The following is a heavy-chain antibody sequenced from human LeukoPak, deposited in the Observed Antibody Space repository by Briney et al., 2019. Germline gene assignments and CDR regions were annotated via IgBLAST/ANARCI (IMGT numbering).Heavy chain of an antibody. Sequence: SVKVSCKASGGTFSSYAISWVRQAPGQGLEWMGGIIPIFGTANYAQKFQGRVTITADESTSTAYMELSSLRSEDTAVYYCARDRAKYPLQYDEQQLRIHYYYYMDVWGKGTTVTVSS. D-gene: IGHD6-13*01. CDR2: IIPIFGTA. CDR3: ARDRAKYPLQYDEQQLRIHYYYYMDV. CDR1: GGTFSSYA. J-gene: IGHJ6*03. V-gene: IGHV1-69*13.